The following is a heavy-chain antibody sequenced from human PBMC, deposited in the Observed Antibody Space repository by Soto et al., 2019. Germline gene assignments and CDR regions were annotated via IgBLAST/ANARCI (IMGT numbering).Heavy chain of an antibody. CDR3: ARVRYSGYDSTEFDY. CDR1: GGSISSGGYS. D-gene: IGHD5-12*01. J-gene: IGHJ4*02. CDR2: IYHSGST. V-gene: IGHV4-30-2*01. Sequence: QLQLQESGSGLVKPSQTLSLTCAVSGGSISSGGYSWSWIRQPPGKGLEWIGYIYHSGSTYYNPSLKIRVTISVDRSKNQFSLKLSSVTAADTAVYYCARVRYSGYDSTEFDYWCQGTLVTVSS.